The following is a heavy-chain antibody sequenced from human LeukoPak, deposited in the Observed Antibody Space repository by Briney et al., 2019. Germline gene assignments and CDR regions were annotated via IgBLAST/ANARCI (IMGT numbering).Heavy chain of an antibody. CDR1: GGSISSYY. D-gene: IGHD4-17*01. CDR2: IYYSGST. Sequence: SETLSLTCTVSGGSISSYYWSWIRQPPGKGLEWIGYIYYSGSTNYNPSLKSRVTISVDTSKNQFSLKLSSVTAADTAVYYCARDIGDYGDYGDALDIWGQGTMVTVSS. V-gene: IGHV4-59*12. CDR3: ARDIGDYGDYGDALDI. J-gene: IGHJ3*02.